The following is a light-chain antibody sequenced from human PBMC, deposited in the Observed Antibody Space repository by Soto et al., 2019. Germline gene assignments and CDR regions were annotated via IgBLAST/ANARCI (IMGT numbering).Light chain of an antibody. CDR2: GAS. V-gene: IGKV3-20*01. J-gene: IGKJ1*01. Sequence: EILLTQSPGTLSLSPGERATVSCRASQTVGSNFLAWFQQKPGQAPRLLIYGASSRATGIPDRFSGSGSGTDFTLTISRLEPEDFAVYYCQQYGSSWETFGQWTKVDIK. CDR3: QQYGSSWET. CDR1: QTVGSNF.